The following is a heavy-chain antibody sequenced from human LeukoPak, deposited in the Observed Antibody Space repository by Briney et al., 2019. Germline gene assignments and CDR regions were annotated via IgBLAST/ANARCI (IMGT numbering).Heavy chain of an antibody. D-gene: IGHD3-10*01. Sequence: GGSLRLSCAASGFTVSSNYMSWVRQAPGKGLEWVSVIYSGGSTYYADSVKGRFTISRDNSKNTLYLQMNSLRAEDTAVYYCARGKGLGLRASYGMDVWGQGTSVTVSS. CDR2: IYSGGST. CDR3: ARGKGLGLRASYGMDV. CDR1: GFTVSSNY. J-gene: IGHJ6*02. V-gene: IGHV3-66*01.